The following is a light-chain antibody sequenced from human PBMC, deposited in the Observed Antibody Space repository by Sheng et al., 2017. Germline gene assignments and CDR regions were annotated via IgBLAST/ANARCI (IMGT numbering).Light chain of an antibody. J-gene: IGKJ1*01. CDR2: AAS. CDR1: QSISSY. V-gene: IGKV1-27*01. Sequence: DIEMTQSPPSLSASVGDRVTITCRASQSISSYLNWYQQKPGKAPKLLMYAASTLQSGVPSRFSGSGSGTDFTLTISSLQPEDVATYYCQKYNSAPPTFGQGTKVEIK. CDR3: QKYNSAPPT.